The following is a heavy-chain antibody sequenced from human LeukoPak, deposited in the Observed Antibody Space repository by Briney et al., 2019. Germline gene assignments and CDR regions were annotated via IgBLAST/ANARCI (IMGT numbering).Heavy chain of an antibody. D-gene: IGHD6-6*01. V-gene: IGHV1-69*05. CDR1: GGTFSSYA. Sequence: SVKVSCKASGGTFSSYAISWVRQAPGQGLEWMGGIIPIFGTANYAQKFQDRVTITTDESTSTAYMELSSLRSEDTAVYYCARELQMPSSSSRTALPDWGQGTLVTVSS. J-gene: IGHJ4*02. CDR2: IIPIFGTA. CDR3: ARELQMPSSSSRTALPD.